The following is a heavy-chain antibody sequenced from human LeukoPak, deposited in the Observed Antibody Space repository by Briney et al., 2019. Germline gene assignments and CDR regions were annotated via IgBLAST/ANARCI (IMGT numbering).Heavy chain of an antibody. J-gene: IGHJ4*02. D-gene: IGHD2-2*02. V-gene: IGHV3-23*01. Sequence: GGSLRLSCAASGFTFSSYAMSWVRQAPGKGLEWVSAISGSGGSTYYADSVKGRFTISRDNSKNTLYLQMNSQRAEDTAVYYCHIVVVPAAIRVLDYWGQGTLVIVSS. CDR2: ISGSGGST. CDR1: GFTFSSYA. CDR3: HIVVVPAAIRVLDY.